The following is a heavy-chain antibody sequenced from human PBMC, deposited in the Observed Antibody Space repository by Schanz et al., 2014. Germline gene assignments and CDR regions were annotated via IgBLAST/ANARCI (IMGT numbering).Heavy chain of an antibody. Sequence: QVQLVESGGGLVKPGGSLRLSCAASGFTFSDYYMSRIRQAPGKGLEWVSYISSSGSYTNYADSVKGRFTTSRDNGKKSMYLQMNSLRAEDTAVYYCARLDSSSWSFDYWGQGTLITVSS. CDR2: ISSSGSYT. CDR1: GFTFSDYY. D-gene: IGHD6-13*01. CDR3: ARLDSSSWSFDY. V-gene: IGHV3-11*05. J-gene: IGHJ4*02.